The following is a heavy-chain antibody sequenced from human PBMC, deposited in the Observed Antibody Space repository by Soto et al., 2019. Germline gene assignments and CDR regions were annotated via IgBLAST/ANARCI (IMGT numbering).Heavy chain of an antibody. D-gene: IGHD2-2*01. CDR1: GGSISSGGYY. CDR3: ARIEVDCTSTSCYYYFDY. V-gene: IGHV4-31*03. Sequence: SETLSLTCTVSGGSISSGGYYWSWIRQHPGKGLEWIGYIYYSGSAYHNPSLKSRVTISVDTSKNQFSLKLSSVTAADTAVYYCARIEVDCTSTSCYYYFDYWGQGALATVSS. CDR2: IYYSGSA. J-gene: IGHJ4*02.